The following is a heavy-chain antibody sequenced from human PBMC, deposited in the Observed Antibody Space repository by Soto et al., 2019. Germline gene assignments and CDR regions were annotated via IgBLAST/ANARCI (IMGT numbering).Heavy chain of an antibody. D-gene: IGHD2-15*01. V-gene: IGHV1-69*01. J-gene: IGHJ6*02. CDR1: GGTFSSYA. CDR2: IIPIFGTA. CDR3: ARSQGGSSSLDIYYYYYYGMDV. Sequence: QVQLVQSGAAVKKPGSSVKVSCKAPGGTFSSYAISWVRQAPGQGLEWMGGIIPIFGTAKYAQKFQGRVTITADESTSTGYMELSSLRSEATAVYYCARSQGGSSSLDIYYYYYYGMDVWGQGTTVTVSS.